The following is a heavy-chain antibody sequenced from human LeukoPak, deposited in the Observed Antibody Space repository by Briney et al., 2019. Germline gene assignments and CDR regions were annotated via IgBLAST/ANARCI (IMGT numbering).Heavy chain of an antibody. Sequence: ASVKVSCKASGYTFTGYYMHWVRQAPGQGLEWMGGIIPIFGTANYAQKFQGRVTITADESTSTAYMELSSLRSEDTAVYYCARVSPENYDILTGPIDYWGQGTLVTVSS. CDR1: GYTFTGYY. CDR2: IIPIFGTA. CDR3: ARVSPENYDILTGPIDY. V-gene: IGHV1-69*13. D-gene: IGHD3-9*01. J-gene: IGHJ4*02.